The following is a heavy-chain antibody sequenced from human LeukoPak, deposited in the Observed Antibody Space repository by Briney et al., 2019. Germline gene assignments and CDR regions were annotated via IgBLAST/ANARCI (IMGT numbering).Heavy chain of an antibody. Sequence: GVTLRLSCTASGFTFSSYAMSWVRQAPGKGLEWVSTISGRSDSIYYADSVKGRFTISRDNSKNTLYLQMNSLRAEDTAVYYCARAKPKNMVRGLIMRRESRYYFDYWGQGTLVTVSS. CDR3: ARAKPKNMVRGLIMRRESRYYFDY. CDR2: ISGRSDSI. CDR1: GFTFSSYA. D-gene: IGHD3-10*01. V-gene: IGHV3-23*01. J-gene: IGHJ4*02.